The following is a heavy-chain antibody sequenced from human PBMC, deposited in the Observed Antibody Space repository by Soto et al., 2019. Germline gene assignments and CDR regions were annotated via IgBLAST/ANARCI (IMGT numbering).Heavy chain of an antibody. V-gene: IGHV1-18*01. D-gene: IGHD6-19*01. J-gene: IGHJ4*02. CDR3: ARDRLPSQGQWLAGFDS. CDR2: ISAYNGNT. Sequence: QVQLVQSGAEVKKPGASVKVSCKASGYTFTNFGISWVRQAPGQGLEWMGWISAYNGNTNYAQKLQGRVTMTTDTSTSTAYMELRSLRSDDTAVYYCARDRLPSQGQWLAGFDSWCQGTLVTVSS. CDR1: GYTFTNFG.